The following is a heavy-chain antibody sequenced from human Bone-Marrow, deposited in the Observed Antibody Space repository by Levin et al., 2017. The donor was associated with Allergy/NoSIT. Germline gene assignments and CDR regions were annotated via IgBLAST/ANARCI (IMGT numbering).Heavy chain of an antibody. CDR1: GFTFSNYW. J-gene: IGHJ3*02. V-gene: IGHV3-74*01. CDR2: IKSDGSTT. Sequence: GGSLRLSCAASGFTFSNYWMHWVRQIPGKGLVWVSRIKSDGSTTTYADSVKGRFTISRDNTKNTLYMQMNSLTAEDRAVYYCARGGTNDMDRGVMGIWGQGTMVTVSS. CDR3: ARGGTNDMDRGVMGI. D-gene: IGHD3-10*01.